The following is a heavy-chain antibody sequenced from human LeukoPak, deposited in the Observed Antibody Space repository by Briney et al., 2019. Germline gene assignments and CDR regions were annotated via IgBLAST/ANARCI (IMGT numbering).Heavy chain of an antibody. CDR3: ARHDYLES. CDR1: GFTFSNYC. CDR2: IYSGGNT. Sequence: GGSLRLPCAASGFTFSNYCMHWVRQTPGKGLEWVSRIYSGGNTYYANPVNGRVTVSRDTSKNTMYLQMNSLRAEDTAVYYCARHDYLESWGQGTLVTVSS. J-gene: IGHJ4*02. V-gene: IGHV3-66*04.